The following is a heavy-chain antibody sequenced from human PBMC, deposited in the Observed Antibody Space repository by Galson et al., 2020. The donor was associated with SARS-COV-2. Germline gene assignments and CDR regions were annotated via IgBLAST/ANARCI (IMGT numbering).Heavy chain of an antibody. Sequence: ASVKVSCKVSGYTLTELSMHWVRQAPGEGLEWMGGFDPEDGEAINAQKFQGRVIMTEDTSADTVYMELSSLRSDDTAVYYCATTSPNRRLQHACFYFDYWGQGTLVTVSS. CDR1: GYTLTELS. CDR2: FDPEDGEA. V-gene: IGHV1-24*01. CDR3: ATTSPNRRLQHACFYFDY. J-gene: IGHJ4*02. D-gene: IGHD6-25*01.